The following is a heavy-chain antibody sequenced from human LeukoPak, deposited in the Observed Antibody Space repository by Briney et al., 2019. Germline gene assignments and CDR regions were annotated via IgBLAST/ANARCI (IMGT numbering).Heavy chain of an antibody. CDR3: ARHLGIAVAGTVAPDY. V-gene: IGHV5-51*01. J-gene: IGHJ4*02. Sequence: GESLKISCKGSGYSFTSYWIGWVRQMPGKGLEWMGIIYPVDSDTRYSPSFQGQVTISADKPISTAYLQWTSLKASDTAMYYCARHLGIAVAGTVAPDYWGQGTLVTVSS. CDR2: IYPVDSDT. CDR1: GYSFTSYW. D-gene: IGHD6-19*01.